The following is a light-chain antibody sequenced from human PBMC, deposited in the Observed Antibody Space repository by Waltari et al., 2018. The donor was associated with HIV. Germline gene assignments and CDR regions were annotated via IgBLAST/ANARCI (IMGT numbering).Light chain of an antibody. CDR3: SSWDDSLKAYI. V-gene: IGLV1-44*01. Sequence: QSVLTQPPSASGTTGQRVTISCSGTNSNTGSNTVTWYQQVPYSAPQVVMYSHDHRPSGVPDRFSGSKSGTSASLAISGVQSVDEADYYCSSWDDSLKAYIFGTGTKVTVL. J-gene: IGLJ1*01. CDR2: SHD. CDR1: NSNTGSNT.